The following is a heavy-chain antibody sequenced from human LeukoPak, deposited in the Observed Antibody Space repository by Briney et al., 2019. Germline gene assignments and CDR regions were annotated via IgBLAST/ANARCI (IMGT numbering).Heavy chain of an antibody. D-gene: IGHD2/OR15-2a*01. CDR2: INWNGGST. CDR1: GFTFDDYG. J-gene: IGHJ4*02. V-gene: IGHV3-20*04. Sequence: PGGSLRLSCAASGFTFDDYGMSWVRQAPGKGLEWVSGINWNGGSTGYADSVKGRFTISRDNAKNSLYLQMNSLRAEDTAVYYCASLGFRSMDYWGQGTLVTVSS. CDR3: ASLGFRSMDY.